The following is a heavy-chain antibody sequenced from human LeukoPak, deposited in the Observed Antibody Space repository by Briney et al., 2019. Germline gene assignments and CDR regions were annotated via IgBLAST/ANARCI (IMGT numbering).Heavy chain of an antibody. V-gene: IGHV4-59*01. CDR3: ARVGSYTVPD. CDR1: GGSINNYY. Sequence: KPSETLSLTCTVSGGSINNYYWSWIRQPPGKGLEWTGYIYYSGSTNYNPSLKSRVTISVDTSKNQFSLKLTSVTAADTAVYYCARVGSYTVPDWGQGTLVTVSS. J-gene: IGHJ4*02. D-gene: IGHD3-10*01. CDR2: IYYSGST.